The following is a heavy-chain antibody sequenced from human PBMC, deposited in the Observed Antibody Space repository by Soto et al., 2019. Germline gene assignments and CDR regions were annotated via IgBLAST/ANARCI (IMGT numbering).Heavy chain of an antibody. J-gene: IGHJ4*02. CDR1: GFTFSSYS. Sequence: PGGSLRLACAASGFTFSSYSMNWVRQAPGKGLEWVSSISSSSSYIYYADSVKGRFTISRDNAKNSLYRQMTSLRAEETAVYYCATAPRPTTPYDNCLLPPPSSLDYWGQRTLVTVSS. CDR3: ATAPRPTTPYDNCLLPPPSSLDY. V-gene: IGHV3-21*01. CDR2: ISSSSSYI. D-gene: IGHD1-20*01.